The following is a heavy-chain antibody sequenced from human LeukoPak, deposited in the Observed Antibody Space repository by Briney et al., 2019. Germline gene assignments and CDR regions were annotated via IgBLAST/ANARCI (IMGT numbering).Heavy chain of an antibody. V-gene: IGHV3-21*01. CDR1: GFTFSSYS. Sequence: GGSLRLSCAASGFTFSSYSMNWVRQAPGKGLEWVSSISSSSSYIYYADSVKGRFTISRDNSKNTLYLQMNSLRPEDTAVYYCAKVLSKGGGYYLTDYWGQGTLVTVSS. D-gene: IGHD3-22*01. J-gene: IGHJ4*01. CDR2: ISSSSSYI. CDR3: AKVLSKGGGYYLTDY.